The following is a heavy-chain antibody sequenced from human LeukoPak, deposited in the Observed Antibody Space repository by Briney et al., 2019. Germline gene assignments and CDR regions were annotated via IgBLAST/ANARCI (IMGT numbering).Heavy chain of an antibody. CDR1: GGSFSGYY. CDR3: ARGLSSSSASNWFDP. J-gene: IGHJ5*02. CDR2: INHSGST. V-gene: IGHV4-34*01. D-gene: IGHD6-6*01. Sequence: SETLSLTCAVYGGSFSGYYWSWIRQPPGKGLEWIGEINHSGSTNYNPSLKSRVTISVDTSKNQFSLKLSSVAAADTAVYYCARGLSSSSASNWFDPWGQGTLVTVSS.